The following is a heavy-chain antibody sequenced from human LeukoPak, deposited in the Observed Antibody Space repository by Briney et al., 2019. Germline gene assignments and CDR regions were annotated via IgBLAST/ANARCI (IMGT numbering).Heavy chain of an antibody. V-gene: IGHV3-15*01. Sequence: GGSLRLSCAASGFTFSNAWMSWVRQAPGKGLEWVGRIRSKTDGGTTDYAAPVKGRFTIPRDDSKNTLYLQMNRLKTEDTAVYYCTTVGNHGSAIRNAFDIWGQGTMVTVSS. D-gene: IGHD3-10*01. CDR3: TTVGNHGSAIRNAFDI. CDR2: IRSKTDGGTT. J-gene: IGHJ3*02. CDR1: GFTFSNAW.